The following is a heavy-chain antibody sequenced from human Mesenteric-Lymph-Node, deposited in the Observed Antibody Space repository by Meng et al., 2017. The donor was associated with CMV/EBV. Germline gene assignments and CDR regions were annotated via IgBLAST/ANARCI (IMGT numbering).Heavy chain of an antibody. CDR2: IIPILNRT. Sequence: SVKVSCKASGRTFNNYVISWVRQAHGQGLEWMGGIIPILNRTNYAHKLEGRVTITADESTTTAHIELTSLRSEDTAVYYCARVDYDFWSGPPHYYKMDVWGQGTTVTVSS. J-gene: IGHJ6*02. CDR1: GRTFNNYV. V-gene: IGHV1-69*10. D-gene: IGHD3-3*01. CDR3: ARVDYDFWSGPPHYYKMDV.